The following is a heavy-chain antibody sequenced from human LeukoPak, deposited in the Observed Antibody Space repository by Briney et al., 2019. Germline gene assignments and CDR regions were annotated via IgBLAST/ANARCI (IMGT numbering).Heavy chain of an antibody. Sequence: ASQTLSLTCPVSGGSISIYYWSWIRPPPGKGLGWIGYIYTRGSTNYTHALKNRLTLSVDTSKNQLSRKLSSVTAADTAVYYCARLHPDNGDAGRGFDPWGQGTLVTVSS. CDR2: IYTRGST. D-gene: IGHD4-17*01. V-gene: IGHV4-4*09. J-gene: IGHJ5*02. CDR1: GGSISIYY. CDR3: ARLHPDNGDAGRGFDP.